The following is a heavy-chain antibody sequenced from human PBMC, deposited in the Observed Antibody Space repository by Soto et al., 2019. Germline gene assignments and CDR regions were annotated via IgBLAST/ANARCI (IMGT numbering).Heavy chain of an antibody. D-gene: IGHD6-13*01. CDR3: ARDEEQQLAHNWFDP. CDR2: ISPIFGTA. Sequence: QVQLVQSGAEVKKPGSSVKVSCKASGCTFSSYAISWVRQAPGQGLEWMGGISPIFGTANYAQKFQGRVTITADESTRPAYMELSSLRSEDKAVYYCARDEEQQLAHNWFDPWGQGTLVTVSS. J-gene: IGHJ5*02. CDR1: GCTFSSYA. V-gene: IGHV1-69*01.